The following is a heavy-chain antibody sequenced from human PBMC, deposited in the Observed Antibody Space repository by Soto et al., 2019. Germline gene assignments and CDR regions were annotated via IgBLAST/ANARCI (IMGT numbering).Heavy chain of an antibody. V-gene: IGHV3-23*01. D-gene: IGHD3-3*01. Sequence: VQLLESGGGLVQPGGSLRLSCAASGFTFSSYAMSWVRQAPGKGLEWVSAISGSGGSTYYADSVKGRFTISRDNSKNTLYLQMNSLRAEDTAVYYCAKDLSRAFWSGYPRLGYWGQGTLVTVSS. CDR2: ISGSGGST. CDR3: AKDLSRAFWSGYPRLGY. CDR1: GFTFSSYA. J-gene: IGHJ4*02.